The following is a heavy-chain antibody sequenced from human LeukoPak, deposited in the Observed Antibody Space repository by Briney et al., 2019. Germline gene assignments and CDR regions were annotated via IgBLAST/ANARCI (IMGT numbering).Heavy chain of an antibody. D-gene: IGHD6-13*01. V-gene: IGHV4-59*01. CDR3: ARGGLEGIAAAFDY. J-gene: IGHJ4*02. CDR1: GGSISSYC. Sequence: SETLSLTCTVSGGSISSYCWSWIRQPPGKGLEWIGYIYYSGSTNYNPSLKSRVTISVDTSKNQFSLKLSSVTAADTAVYYCARGGLEGIAAAFDYWGQGTLVTVSS. CDR2: IYYSGST.